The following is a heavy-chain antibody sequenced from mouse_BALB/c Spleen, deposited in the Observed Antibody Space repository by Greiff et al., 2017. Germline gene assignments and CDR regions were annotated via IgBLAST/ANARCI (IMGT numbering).Heavy chain of an antibody. J-gene: IGHJ4*01. CDR3: ARPMGYYGNYVRLYAMDY. CDR1: GFSLSTSGMG. D-gene: IGHD2-1*01. Sequence: QVTLKESGPGILQPSQTLSLTCSFSGFSLSTSGMGVGWIRQPSGKGLEWLADIWWDDDKRYKPALKSRLTISKDTTSNQVFLKIASVDTADTATYYCARPMGYYGNYVRLYAMDYWGQGTSVTVSS. V-gene: IGHV8-8*01. CDR2: IWWDDDK.